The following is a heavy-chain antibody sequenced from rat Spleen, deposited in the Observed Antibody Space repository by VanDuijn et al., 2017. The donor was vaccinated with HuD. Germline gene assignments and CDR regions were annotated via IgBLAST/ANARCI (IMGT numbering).Heavy chain of an antibody. CDR1: GFTFSDYY. J-gene: IGHJ3*01. V-gene: IGHV5-25*01. CDR3: ARLWLRRVHNWFAY. D-gene: IGHD1-11*01. Sequence: EVQLVESDGGLVQPGRSLKLSCAASGFTFSDYYMAWVRQSPGKGLEWVASITNIAGRTHYPDSVKGRFTISRDNAKSTLYLQMDSLRSEDTATYYCARLWLRRVHNWFAYWGQGTLVTVSS. CDR2: ITNIAGRT.